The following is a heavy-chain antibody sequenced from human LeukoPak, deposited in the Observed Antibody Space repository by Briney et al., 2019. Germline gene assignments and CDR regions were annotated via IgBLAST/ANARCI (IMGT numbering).Heavy chain of an antibody. V-gene: IGHV3-23*01. Sequence: QPGGSLRLSCTASGFSFSTYAMSWVRQAPGKGLEWVSAISGSGGSTYYADSVKGRFTISRDNSKNTLYLQMNSLRAEDTAVYYCAKWGRHSSWGGPYWGQGTLVTVSS. J-gene: IGHJ4*02. CDR1: GFSFSTYA. CDR2: ISGSGGST. D-gene: IGHD6-13*01. CDR3: AKWGRHSSWGGPY.